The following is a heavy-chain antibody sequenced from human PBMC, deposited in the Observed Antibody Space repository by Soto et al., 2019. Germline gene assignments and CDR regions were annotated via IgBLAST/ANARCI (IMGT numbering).Heavy chain of an antibody. CDR1: GYTFTGYY. CDR3: ASYSSSSVYYYYGMDV. CDR2: INPNSGGT. Sequence: ASVKVSCKASGYTFTGYYMHWVRQAPGQGLEWMGWINPNSGGTNYAQKFQGRVAMTRDTSINTAYMELSRLRSDDTAVYYCASYSSSSVYYYYGMDVWGQGTTVTVSS. V-gene: IGHV1-2*02. J-gene: IGHJ6*02. D-gene: IGHD6-6*01.